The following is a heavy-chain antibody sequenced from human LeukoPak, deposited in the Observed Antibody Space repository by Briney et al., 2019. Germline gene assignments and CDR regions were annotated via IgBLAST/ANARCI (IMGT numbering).Heavy chain of an antibody. Sequence: SETLSLTCTVSGDSISNYYWSWIRQPPGKGLEWIGYIYYSGSTNYNPSLKSRVTISVDTSKNQFSLKLSSVTAADTAVYYCASTVLRWGSGWYLPDYWGQGTLVTVSS. D-gene: IGHD6-19*01. CDR1: GDSISNYY. V-gene: IGHV4-59*01. CDR3: ASTVLRWGSGWYLPDY. J-gene: IGHJ4*02. CDR2: IYYSGST.